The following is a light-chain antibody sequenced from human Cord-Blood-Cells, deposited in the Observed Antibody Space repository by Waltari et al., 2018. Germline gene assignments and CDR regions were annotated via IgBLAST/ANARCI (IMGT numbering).Light chain of an antibody. CDR1: QGIRND. J-gene: IGKJ1*01. Sequence: AIQMTQSPSSLSASVGDRVPIPCRASQGIRNDLGWYEQKPGKAPKLLIFAASSLQSGVRARFSGSGSGTDFTLTISSLQPEDFATYDCLQDYNYPRTFGQGTKVEI. CDR2: AAS. V-gene: IGKV1-6*01. CDR3: LQDYNYPRT.